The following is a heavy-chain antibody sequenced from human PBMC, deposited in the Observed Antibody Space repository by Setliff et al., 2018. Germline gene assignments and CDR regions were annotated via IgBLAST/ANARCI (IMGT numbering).Heavy chain of an antibody. CDR3: ARAVGATIGAFDI. J-gene: IGHJ3*02. Sequence: SETLSLTCTVSGGSISSGGYYWSWIRQHPGKGLEWIGEINHTGSTNYNPSLKSRVTISVDTSKNQFSLKLSSVTAADTAVYYCARAVGATIGAFDIWGQGTMVTVS. CDR2: INHTGST. D-gene: IGHD1-26*01. CDR1: GGSISSGGYY. V-gene: IGHV4-31*03.